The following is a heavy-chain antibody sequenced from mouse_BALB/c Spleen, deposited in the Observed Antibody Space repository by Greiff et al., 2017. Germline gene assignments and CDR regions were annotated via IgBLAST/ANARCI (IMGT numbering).Heavy chain of an antibody. Sequence: QVQLQESGAELMKPGASVKISCKATGYTFSSYWIEWVKQRPGHGLEWIGAILPGSGSTNYNEKFKGKATFTADTSSNTAYMQLSSLTSEDSAVYYGARGGYDGYYFDYWGQGTTLTVAS. V-gene: IGHV1-9*01. CDR3: ARGGYDGYYFDY. CDR1: GYTFSSYW. J-gene: IGHJ2*01. D-gene: IGHD2-2*01. CDR2: ILPGSGST.